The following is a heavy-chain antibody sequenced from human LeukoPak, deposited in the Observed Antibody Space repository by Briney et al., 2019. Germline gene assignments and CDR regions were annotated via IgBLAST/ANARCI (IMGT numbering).Heavy chain of an antibody. D-gene: IGHD5-24*01. CDR2: MNPNSGNT. Sequence: VASVKVSCKASGYTFTSYDINWVRQAPGQELEWMGWMNPNSGNTGYAQKFQGRVTMTRNTSISTAYMELSSLRSEDTAVYYCARGRVSRDGYKPMGDWGQGTLVTVSS. CDR3: ARGRVSRDGYKPMGD. J-gene: IGHJ4*02. CDR1: GYTFTSYD. V-gene: IGHV1-8*01.